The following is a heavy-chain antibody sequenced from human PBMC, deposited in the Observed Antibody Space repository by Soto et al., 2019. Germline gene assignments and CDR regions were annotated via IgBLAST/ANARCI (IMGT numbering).Heavy chain of an antibody. CDR1: GYTFTSYY. V-gene: IGHV1-46*01. CDR2: IKPTGGST. CDR3: ATPRGLFWHFDY. Sequence: ASVKVSCKASGYTFTSYYMHWVRQAPGQGLEWMGIIKPTGGSTSYAQKFQGRVTMTRDTSTGTVYMELSSLRSEDTAVYYCATPRGLFWHFDYWGQGTLVTVSS. D-gene: IGHD3-10*01. J-gene: IGHJ4*02.